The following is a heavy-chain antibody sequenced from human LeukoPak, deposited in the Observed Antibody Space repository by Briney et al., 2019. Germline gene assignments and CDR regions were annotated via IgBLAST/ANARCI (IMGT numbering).Heavy chain of an antibody. Sequence: GSLRLSCTASGFTFGDYAMSWVRQAPGKGLEWVGFIRSKAYGGTTEYAASVKGRFTISRDDSKSIAYLQMNSLKTEDTAVYYCTRLDSSGYSPFDYWGQGTLVTVSS. CDR1: GFTFGDYA. V-gene: IGHV3-49*04. CDR2: IRSKAYGGTT. J-gene: IGHJ4*02. CDR3: TRLDSSGYSPFDY. D-gene: IGHD3-22*01.